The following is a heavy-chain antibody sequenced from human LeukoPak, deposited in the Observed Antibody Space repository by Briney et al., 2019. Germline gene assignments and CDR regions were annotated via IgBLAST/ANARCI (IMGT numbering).Heavy chain of an antibody. Sequence: GGSLRLSCAASGFTVSSNYMSWVRQAPGKGLEWVSVIYSGDSTYYADSVKGRFTISRDNSKNTLYLQMNSLRAEDTAVYYCARDYGSTSSFSRPHNWFDPWGQGTLVTVSS. V-gene: IGHV3-66*01. CDR1: GFTVSSNY. D-gene: IGHD2-2*01. CDR2: IYSGDST. CDR3: ARDYGSTSSFSRPHNWFDP. J-gene: IGHJ5*02.